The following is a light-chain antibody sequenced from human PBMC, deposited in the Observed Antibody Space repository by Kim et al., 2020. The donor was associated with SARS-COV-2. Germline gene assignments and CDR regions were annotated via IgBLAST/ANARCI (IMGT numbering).Light chain of an antibody. CDR2: EDN. J-gene: IGLJ3*02. V-gene: IGLV6-57*01. CDR1: SGSIASNY. Sequence: NFMLTQPHSVSESPGKTVTISCTRSSGSIASNYVQWYQQRPGSSPTTVIYEDNQRPSGVPDRFSGSIDSSSNSASLTISGLKTEDEAGYYCQSYDSSNPNWVFGGGTQLTVL. CDR3: QSYDSSNPNWV.